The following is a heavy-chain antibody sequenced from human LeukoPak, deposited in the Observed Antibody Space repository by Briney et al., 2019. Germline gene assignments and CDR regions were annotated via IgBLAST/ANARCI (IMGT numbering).Heavy chain of an antibody. V-gene: IGHV3-21*01. CDR2: ISSSSSYI. CDR1: GFTVSDKY. Sequence: GGSLGLSCTASGFTVSDKYMSWVRQVPGKGLEWVSSISSSSSYIYYADSVKGRFTISRDNAKNSLYLQMNSLRAEDTAVYYCARDIVVVPAAMGYEGFDYWGQGTLVTVSS. D-gene: IGHD2-2*01. CDR3: ARDIVVVPAAMGYEGFDY. J-gene: IGHJ4*02.